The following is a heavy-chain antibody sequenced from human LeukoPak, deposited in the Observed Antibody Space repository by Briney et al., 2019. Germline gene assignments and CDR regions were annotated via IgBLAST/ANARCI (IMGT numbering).Heavy chain of an antibody. V-gene: IGHV3-66*02. CDR3: AREKGIAARGWFDP. D-gene: IGHD6-6*01. Sequence: GGSLRLSCAVSGFTVSSNYMSWVRQAPGKGLEWVSVIYSGGSTYYADSVKGRFTISRDNSKNTLYLQMNSLRAEDTAVYYCAREKGIAARGWFDPWGQGTLVTVSS. CDR1: GFTVSSNY. J-gene: IGHJ5*02. CDR2: IYSGGST.